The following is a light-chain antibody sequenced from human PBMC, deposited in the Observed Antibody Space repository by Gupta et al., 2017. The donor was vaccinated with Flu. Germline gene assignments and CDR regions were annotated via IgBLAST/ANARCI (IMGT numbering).Light chain of an antibody. CDR2: AAS. Sequence: KAPRLLIVAASILQGGVPSGFTGSGAGTEFTLTITSLQAEDFATYYCQQPYSPPPTFGGGTKVEIK. CDR3: QQPYSPPPT. J-gene: IGKJ4*01. V-gene: IGKV1-39*01.